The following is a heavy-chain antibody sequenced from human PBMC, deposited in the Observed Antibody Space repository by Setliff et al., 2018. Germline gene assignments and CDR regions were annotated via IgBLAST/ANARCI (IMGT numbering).Heavy chain of an antibody. CDR1: GFTFSSYS. CDR3: AKDIAGGSSGYSSYYGLDV. CDR2: ISSSSSTI. D-gene: IGHD3-22*01. V-gene: IGHV3-48*04. Sequence: GGSLRLSCAASGFTFSSYSMNWVRQAPGKGLEWVSYISSSSSTIYYADSVKGRFTISRDNSKNSLYLQMNSLRTEDTALYYCAKDIAGGSSGYSSYYGLDVWGQGTTVTVSS. J-gene: IGHJ6*02.